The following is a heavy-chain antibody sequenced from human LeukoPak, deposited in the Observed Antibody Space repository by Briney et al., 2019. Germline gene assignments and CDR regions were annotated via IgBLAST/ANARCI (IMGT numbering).Heavy chain of an antibody. CDR3: ARITSSGSHDY. CDR1: GDSVSSDSAA. Sequence: SQTLSLTCAISGDSVSSDSAAGHWIRRSPSRGLEWLGRTQYTASLYNDYAISVKSRIIITPDTSKNQFSLQLKSVTPDDTAVYYCARITSSGSHDYWGQGTLVTVSS. CDR2: TQYTASLYN. D-gene: IGHD3-10*01. V-gene: IGHV6-1*01. J-gene: IGHJ4*02.